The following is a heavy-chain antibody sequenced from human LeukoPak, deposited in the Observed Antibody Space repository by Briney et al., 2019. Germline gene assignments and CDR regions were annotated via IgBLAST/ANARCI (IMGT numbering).Heavy chain of an antibody. CDR2: INPKSGGT. Sequence: GASVKLSCKASGYTVTGYDMHWVRQAPGQGLGWRGWINPKSGGTNYAQKFQGRVTMTRDTSISTAYMELSRLRSDDTAVYYCARYGHPGIAAAGMEYYFGYWGQGTLVTVSS. D-gene: IGHD6-13*01. J-gene: IGHJ4*02. CDR1: GYTVTGYD. CDR3: ARYGHPGIAAAGMEYYFGY. V-gene: IGHV1-2*02.